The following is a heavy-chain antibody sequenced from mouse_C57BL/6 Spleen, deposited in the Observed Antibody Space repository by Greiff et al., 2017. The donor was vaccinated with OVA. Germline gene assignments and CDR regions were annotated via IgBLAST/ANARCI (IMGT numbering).Heavy chain of an antibody. J-gene: IGHJ3*01. CDR3: AREGGNYPAWFAY. Sequence: EVKLQESGPGMVKPSQSLSLTCTVTGYSITSGYDWHWIRHFPGNKLEWMGYISYSGSTNYNPSLKSRISITHDTSKNPFFLKLNSVTTEDTATYYCAREGGNYPAWFAYWGQGTLVTVSA. V-gene: IGHV3-1*01. D-gene: IGHD2-1*01. CDR1: GYSITSGYD. CDR2: ISYSGST.